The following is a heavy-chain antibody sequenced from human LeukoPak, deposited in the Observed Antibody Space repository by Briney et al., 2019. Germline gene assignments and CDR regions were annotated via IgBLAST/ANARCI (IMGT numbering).Heavy chain of an antibody. V-gene: IGHV4-4*02. J-gene: IGHJ4*02. Sequence: PSETLSLTCAVSGGSISSSNWWSWVRQPPGKGLEWIGEIYHSGSTNYNPSLKSRVTISVDKSKNQFSLKLSSVTAADTAVYYCARAVYSSGWFFDYWGQGTLVTVSS. D-gene: IGHD6-19*01. CDR2: IYHSGST. CDR3: ARAVYSSGWFFDY. CDR1: GGSISSSNW.